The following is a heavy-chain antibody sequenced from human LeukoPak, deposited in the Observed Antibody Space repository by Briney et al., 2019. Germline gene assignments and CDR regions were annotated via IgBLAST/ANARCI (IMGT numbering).Heavy chain of an antibody. D-gene: IGHD3-22*01. CDR1: GFTFDDYA. Sequence: PGGSLRLSCAASGFTFDDYAMHWVRQAPGKGLVWVSRINSDGSSTSYADSVKGRFTISRDNAKNTLYLQMNSLRAEDTAVYYCARAALSYDSSGYFDYWGQGTLVTVSS. J-gene: IGHJ4*02. CDR3: ARAALSYDSSGYFDY. V-gene: IGHV3-74*01. CDR2: INSDGSST.